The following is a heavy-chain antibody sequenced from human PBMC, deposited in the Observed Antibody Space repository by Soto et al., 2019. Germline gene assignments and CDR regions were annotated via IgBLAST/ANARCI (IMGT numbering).Heavy chain of an antibody. Sequence: SVKVSCKASGYTFTSYYMHWVRQAPGQGLEWMGIINPSGGSTSYAQKFQGRVTMTRDTSTSTVYMELSSLRSEDTAVYYCAKVFYYYDSSGYYYFDYWGQGTLVTVSS. CDR3: AKVFYYYDSSGYYYFDY. CDR1: GYTFTSYY. V-gene: IGHV1-46*01. D-gene: IGHD3-22*01. CDR2: INPSGGST. J-gene: IGHJ4*02.